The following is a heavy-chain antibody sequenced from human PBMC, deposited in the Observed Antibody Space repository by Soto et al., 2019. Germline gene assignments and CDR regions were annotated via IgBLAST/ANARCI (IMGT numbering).Heavy chain of an antibody. CDR2: MNPHSGNT. CDR1: GYTFTSYD. Sequence: QVQLVQSGAEVKKPGASVKVSCKASGYTFTSYDINWVRQATGQGLEWMGWMNPHSGNTGYAQKFQGRVAMNRTTSISTAYMELSSLRSEDPAVYYCARDEPGVFPFDYWGQGTLVTVSS. V-gene: IGHV1-8*01. CDR3: ARDEPGVFPFDY. D-gene: IGHD3-10*01. J-gene: IGHJ4*02.